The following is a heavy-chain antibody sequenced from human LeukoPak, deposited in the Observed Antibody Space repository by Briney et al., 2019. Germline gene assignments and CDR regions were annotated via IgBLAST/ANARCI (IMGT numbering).Heavy chain of an antibody. V-gene: IGHV4-34*01. CDR3: ARERKGYYDSSGYYEFRHDC. J-gene: IGHJ4*02. CDR2: INHSGST. D-gene: IGHD3-22*01. CDR1: GGSFSGYY. Sequence: SETLSLTCAVYGGSFSGYYWSWIRQPPGKGLEWIGEINHSGSTNYNPSLKSRVTISVDTSKNQFSLKLSSVTAADTAVYYCARERKGYYDSSGYYEFRHDCWGQGTLVTVSS.